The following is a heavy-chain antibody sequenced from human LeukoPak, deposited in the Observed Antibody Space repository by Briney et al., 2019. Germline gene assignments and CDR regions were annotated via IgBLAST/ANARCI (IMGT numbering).Heavy chain of an antibody. CDR3: ARGGGWSPYYFDY. CDR1: GGSINSYY. V-gene: IGHV4-59*01. CDR2: IYYSGST. Sequence: SETLSLTRTVSGGSINSYYWSWVRQPPGKGLEWIAYIYYSGSTSYNPSLKSRVTISVVTSKNQFSLKLGSVTTADTAVYYCARGGGWSPYYFDYWGQGILVTVSS. D-gene: IGHD6-19*01. J-gene: IGHJ4*02.